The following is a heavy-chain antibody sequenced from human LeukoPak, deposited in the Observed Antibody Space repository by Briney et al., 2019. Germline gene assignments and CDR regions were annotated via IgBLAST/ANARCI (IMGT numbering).Heavy chain of an antibody. CDR3: ARVIRRDGYNYDGFDI. CDR1: GGAISSGGYY. CDR2: IYNSGST. J-gene: IGHJ3*02. V-gene: IGHV4-61*02. D-gene: IGHD5-24*01. Sequence: SETLSLTCTVSGGAISSGGYYWSWVWPPAGKGLEWIGRIYNSGSTNYNPSLKSRVTMSIDTSKNQFSLKVSSVTATDAAVYYCARVIRRDGYNYDGFDIWGQGTMVTVSS.